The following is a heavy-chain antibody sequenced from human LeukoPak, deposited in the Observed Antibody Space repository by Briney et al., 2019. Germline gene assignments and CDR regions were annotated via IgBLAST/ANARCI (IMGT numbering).Heavy chain of an antibody. CDR2: IIPILGIA. Sequence: SSVKVSCKASGGTFGSYTISWVRQAPGQGLEWMGRIIPILGIANYAQKFQGRVTITADKSTSTAYMELSSPRSEGTAVYYCATHCSSTSCYAGSFDYWGQGTLVTVSS. CDR1: GGTFGSYT. V-gene: IGHV1-69*02. J-gene: IGHJ4*02. CDR3: ATHCSSTSCYAGSFDY. D-gene: IGHD2-2*01.